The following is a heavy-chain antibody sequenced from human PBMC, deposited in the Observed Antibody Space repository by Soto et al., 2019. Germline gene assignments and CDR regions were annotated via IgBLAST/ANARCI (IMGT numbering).Heavy chain of an antibody. Sequence: SETLSLTCAVSGYSISSGYYWGWIRQPPGKGLEWIGSIYHSGSTYYNPSLKSRVTISVDTSKNQFSLKLSSVTAADTAVYYCARDRVGATIYYYYGMDVWGQGTTVTVSS. CDR3: ARDRVGATIYYYYGMDV. J-gene: IGHJ6*02. CDR1: GYSISSGYY. D-gene: IGHD1-26*01. V-gene: IGHV4-38-2*02. CDR2: IYHSGST.